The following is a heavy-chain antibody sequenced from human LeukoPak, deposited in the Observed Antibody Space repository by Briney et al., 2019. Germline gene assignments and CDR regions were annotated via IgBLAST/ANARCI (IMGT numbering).Heavy chain of an antibody. D-gene: IGHD3-22*01. CDR2: IRRDGGEK. CDR1: GCSFSDYW. Sequence: PGGSLRLSCAASGCSFSDYWMSWVRQAPGKGLEWVANIRRDGGEKHYVDSVKGRFTISRDNAKNSLYLQMNSLRAEDTAVYYCARDGYDSIWGQGTRVTVSS. V-gene: IGHV3-7*01. J-gene: IGHJ4*02. CDR3: ARDGYDSI.